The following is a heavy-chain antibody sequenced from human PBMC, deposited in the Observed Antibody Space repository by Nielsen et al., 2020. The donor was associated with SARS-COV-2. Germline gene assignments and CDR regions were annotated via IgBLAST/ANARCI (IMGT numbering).Heavy chain of an antibody. CDR2: INHSGST. CDR1: GGSFSGYY. J-gene: IGHJ6*03. D-gene: IGHD3-10*01. V-gene: IGHV4-34*01. CDR3: ARGGVSLYYYYMDV. Sequence: SETLSLTCAVYGGSFSGYYWSWIRQPPGEGLEWIGEINHSGSTNYNPSLKSRVTISVDTSKNQFSLKLSSVTAADTAVYYCARGGVSLYYYYMDVWGKGTTVTVSS.